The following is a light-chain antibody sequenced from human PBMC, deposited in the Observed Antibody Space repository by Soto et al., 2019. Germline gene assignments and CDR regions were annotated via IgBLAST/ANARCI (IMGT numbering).Light chain of an antibody. Sequence: QSALTQPPSVSGAPGQRVTISCTGSSSNIGAGYDVHWYQQLPGTAPKLLIYGNFYRPSGVPDRFSGSNSGTSASLAITGLQAEDEGEYYCQAYDRSLSGFVIFGGGTKLTVL. J-gene: IGLJ2*01. CDR1: SSNIGAGYD. CDR3: QAYDRSLSGFVI. V-gene: IGLV1-40*01. CDR2: GNF.